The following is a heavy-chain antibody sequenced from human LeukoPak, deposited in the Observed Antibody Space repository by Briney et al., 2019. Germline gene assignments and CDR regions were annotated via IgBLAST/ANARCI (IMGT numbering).Heavy chain of an antibody. Sequence: SETLSLTCTVSGGSISSHYWSWIRQPPGKGLEWIGYIYYSGSTNYNPSLKSRVTISVDTSKNQFSLKLSSVTAADTAVYYCARGDFWSGYSCSPNWFDPWGQGTLVTVSS. J-gene: IGHJ5*02. CDR2: IYYSGST. CDR1: GGSISSHY. D-gene: IGHD3-3*01. V-gene: IGHV4-59*11. CDR3: ARGDFWSGYSCSPNWFDP.